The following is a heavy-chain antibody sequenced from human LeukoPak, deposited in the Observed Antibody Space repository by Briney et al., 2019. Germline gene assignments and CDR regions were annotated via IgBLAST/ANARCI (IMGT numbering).Heavy chain of an antibody. CDR1: GGTFSSYA. J-gene: IGHJ5*02. CDR3: ARDGEVGASAGAFDP. V-gene: IGHV1-69*13. Sequence: ASVKVSCKASGGTFSSYAISWVRQAPGQGLEWMGGIIPIFGTANYAQKFQGRVTITADESTSTAYMELSSLRSEDTAVYYCARDGEVGASAGAFDPWGQGTLVTVSS. CDR2: IIPIFGTA. D-gene: IGHD1-26*01.